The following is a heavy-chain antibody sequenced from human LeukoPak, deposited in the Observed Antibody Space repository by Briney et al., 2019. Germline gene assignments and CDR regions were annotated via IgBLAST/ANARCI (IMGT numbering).Heavy chain of an antibody. D-gene: IGHD6-19*01. CDR2: ITTMASNYAT. CDR1: GFTFSGSD. J-gene: IGHJ4*02. Sequence: PGGSLRLSCAASGFTFSGSDVHWVRQASRKGLEWVGRITTMASNYATAYAASVRGRFTISRDDSEDMAYLQMNSLTTADTALYYCTTYRSGHYWGQGTLVTVSS. V-gene: IGHV3-73*01. CDR3: TTYRSGHY.